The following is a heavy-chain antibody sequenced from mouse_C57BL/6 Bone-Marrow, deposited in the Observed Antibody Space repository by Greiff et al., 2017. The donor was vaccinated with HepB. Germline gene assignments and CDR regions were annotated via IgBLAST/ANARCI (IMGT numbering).Heavy chain of an antibody. V-gene: IGHV1-19*01. CDR2: INPYNGGT. J-gene: IGHJ3*01. Sequence: EVKLQQSGPVLVKPGASVKMSCKASGYTFTDYYMNWVKQSHGKSLEWIGVINPYNGGTSYNQKFKGKATLTVDKSSSTAYMELNSLTSEDSAVYYCARNDGYYGGFAYWGQGTLVTVSA. D-gene: IGHD2-3*01. CDR3: ARNDGYYGGFAY. CDR1: GYTFTDYY.